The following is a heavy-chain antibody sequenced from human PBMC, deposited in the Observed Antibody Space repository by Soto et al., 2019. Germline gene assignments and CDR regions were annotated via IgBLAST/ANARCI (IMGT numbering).Heavy chain of an antibody. D-gene: IGHD7-27*01. CDR2: MNPNSGNT. CDR1: GYPFTSYD. Sequence: QVQLVQSGAEVKKPGASVEVSCKASGYPFTSYDINWVRQATGQGLEWMGWMNPNSGNTGYAQKFQGRVTMTRNTSISTAYMELSSLRSEDTAVYYCARGELGILPTNYYYGMDVWGQGTTVTVSS. CDR3: ARGELGILPTNYYYGMDV. J-gene: IGHJ6*02. V-gene: IGHV1-8*01.